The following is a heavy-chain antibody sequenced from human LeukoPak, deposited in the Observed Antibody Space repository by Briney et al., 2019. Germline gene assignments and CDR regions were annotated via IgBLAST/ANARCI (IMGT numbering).Heavy chain of an antibody. V-gene: IGHV3-13*05. Sequence: PGGSLRLSCAASGFTFSNYDMHWVRQATGKGLEWVSAIGTAGDPNYPGSVKGRFTISRKNAKNSFYLQRNSLRAGDPAVYYCARDLHYYDSSGYYYYYGMDVWGQGTTVTVSS. D-gene: IGHD3-22*01. J-gene: IGHJ6*02. CDR3: ARDLHYYDSSGYYYYYGMDV. CDR2: IGTAGDP. CDR1: GFTFSNYD.